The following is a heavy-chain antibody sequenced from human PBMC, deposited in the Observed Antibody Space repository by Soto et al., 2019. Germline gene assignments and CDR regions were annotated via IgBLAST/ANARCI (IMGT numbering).Heavy chain of an antibody. CDR1: GGTFTSNA. J-gene: IGHJ4*02. V-gene: IGHV1-69*18. CDR2: VLPVFGTT. D-gene: IGHD3-10*01. Sequence: QVQLVQSGAEVKKPGSSVKVSCKASGGTFTSNAISWVRQAPGQGLEWMGTVLPVFGTTNYAPKFRGRLTITADDSSSTAYMELRILKSEDTAVYYCARDRALRGFDYWGQGTLVTVSS. CDR3: ARDRALRGFDY.